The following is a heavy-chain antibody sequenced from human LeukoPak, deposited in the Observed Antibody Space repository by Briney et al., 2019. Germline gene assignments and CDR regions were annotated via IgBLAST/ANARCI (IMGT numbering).Heavy chain of an antibody. CDR1: GFTFSSYS. CDR2: ISGGGTPI. D-gene: IGHD6-13*01. J-gene: IGHJ4*02. V-gene: IGHV3-48*01. Sequence: GGSLRLSSAASGFTFSSYSMSWVRQAPGKGREWVLYISGGGTPIYYTDSVKGRFTISRDNVKNSLYLQMNSLRAEDTAVYYCGRDFRSSSWYIGDYWGQGALVTVSS. CDR3: GRDFRSSSWYIGDY.